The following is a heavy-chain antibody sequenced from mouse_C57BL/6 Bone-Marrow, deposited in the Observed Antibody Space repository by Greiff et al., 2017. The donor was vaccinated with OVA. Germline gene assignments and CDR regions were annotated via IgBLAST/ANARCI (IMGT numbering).Heavy chain of an antibody. Sequence: QVQLQQPGAELVKPGASVKMSCKASGYTFTSYWITWVKQRPGQGLEWIGDIYPGSGSTNYNEKFKSKATLTVDTSSSTAYMQLSSLTSEDSAVYYCARRALYYGRFAYWGQGTLVTVSA. V-gene: IGHV1-55*01. D-gene: IGHD1-1*02. CDR3: ARRALYYGRFAY. CDR2: IYPGSGST. CDR1: GYTFTSYW. J-gene: IGHJ3*01.